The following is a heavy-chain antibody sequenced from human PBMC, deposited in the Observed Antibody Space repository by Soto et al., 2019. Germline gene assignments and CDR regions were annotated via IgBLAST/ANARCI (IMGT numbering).Heavy chain of an antibody. Sequence: EAQLLESGGGLVQPGGSLVLSCAASGFTFSSYAMSWVRQAPGKGLEWVSSISGGGNDAFYAVSVKGRFTISRDNSRNTLYLQMSRLRADDTAIYYCARSLFLASTDPEPLDYWCQGALVTVSS. V-gene: IGHV3-23*01. CDR3: ARSLFLASTDPEPLDY. J-gene: IGHJ4*02. CDR1: GFTFSSYA. D-gene: IGHD3-3*02. CDR2: ISGGGNDA.